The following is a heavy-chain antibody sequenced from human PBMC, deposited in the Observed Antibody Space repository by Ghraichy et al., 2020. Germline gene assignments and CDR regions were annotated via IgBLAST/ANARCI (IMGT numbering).Heavy chain of an antibody. Sequence: SETLSLTCTVSGGSISSSSYYWGWIRQPPGKGLEWIGSIYYSGSTYYNPSLKSRVTISVDTSKNQFSLKLSSVTAADTAVYYCARPYCSSTSCYKGGYWFDPWGQGTLVTVSS. J-gene: IGHJ5*02. V-gene: IGHV4-39*01. D-gene: IGHD2-2*02. CDR3: ARPYCSSTSCYKGGYWFDP. CDR2: IYYSGST. CDR1: GGSISSSSYY.